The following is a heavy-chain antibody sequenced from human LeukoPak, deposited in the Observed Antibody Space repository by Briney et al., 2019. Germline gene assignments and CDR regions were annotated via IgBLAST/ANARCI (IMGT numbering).Heavy chain of an antibody. V-gene: IGHV3-30-3*01. CDR3: ARDRHSNNYYYYGMDV. Sequence: GGSLRLSCAASGFTFSSYAMHWVRQAPGKGLEWVAVISYDGSNKYYADSVKGRFTISRDNSKNTLYLQMNSLRAEDTAVYYCARDRHSNNYYYYGMDVWGQGTTVTVSS. J-gene: IGHJ6*02. CDR2: ISYDGSNK. D-gene: IGHD4-11*01. CDR1: GFTFSSYA.